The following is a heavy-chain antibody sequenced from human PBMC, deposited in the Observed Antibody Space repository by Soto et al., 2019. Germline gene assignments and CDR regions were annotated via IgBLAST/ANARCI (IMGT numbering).Heavy chain of an antibody. CDR2: IKRDTSES. V-gene: IGHV3-7*03. J-gene: IGHJ4*02. CDR1: GFKFSDYW. D-gene: IGHD3-16*02. Sequence: GVSLRLSRAASGFKFSDYWMIWVRQSPGKGLEWVGNIKRDTSESHYADSVKGRFTITRDNIKNFLFLQMNGLRSDDTASYYCARDGLLFSGPYRPSRFDYWGLGTLVTVS. CDR3: ARDGLLFSGPYRPSRFDY.